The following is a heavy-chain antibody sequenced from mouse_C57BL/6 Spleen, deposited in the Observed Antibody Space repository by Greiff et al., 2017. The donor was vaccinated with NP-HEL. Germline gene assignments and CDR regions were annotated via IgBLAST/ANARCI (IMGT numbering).Heavy chain of an antibody. D-gene: IGHD2-4*01. CDR3: ASSYYDYDHAWFAY. CDR2: INPNNGGT. V-gene: IGHV1-26*01. Sequence: EVQLQQSGPELVKPGASVKISCKASGYTFTDYYMNWVKQSHGKSLEWIGDINPNNGGTSYNQKFKGKATLTVDKSSSTAYMELRSLTSEDSAVYYCASSYYDYDHAWFAYWGQGTLVTVSA. CDR1: GYTFTDYY. J-gene: IGHJ3*01.